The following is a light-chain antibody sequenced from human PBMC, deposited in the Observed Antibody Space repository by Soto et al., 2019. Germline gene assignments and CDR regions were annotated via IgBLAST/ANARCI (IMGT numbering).Light chain of an antibody. CDR1: QTISSW. Sequence: DIQMTQSPSTLSGSVGDRVTITCRASQTISSWLAWYQQKPGKAPKLLIYKASTLKSGVPSMFSGSGSGTEFTLTISSLQPDDFATYYRQHYNSYSEAFGPGTKVDIK. CDR3: QHYNSYSEA. CDR2: KAS. J-gene: IGKJ1*01. V-gene: IGKV1-5*03.